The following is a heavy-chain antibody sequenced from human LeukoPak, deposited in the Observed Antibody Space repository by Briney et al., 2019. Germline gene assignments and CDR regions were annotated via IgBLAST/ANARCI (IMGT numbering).Heavy chain of an antibody. V-gene: IGHV4-59*02. Sequence: PSETLSLTCTGGFVASHHWNWIRRPPGKGLEWIGYIYYSGNTEYNPALRSRVTISVDTVKDQFSLTLRFVTAADTAVYYCARGYFGDYGRLDNWGQGTLVTVSS. CDR2: IYYSGNT. CDR3: ARGYFGDYGRLDN. D-gene: IGHD4-17*01. CDR1: GFVASHH. J-gene: IGHJ4*02.